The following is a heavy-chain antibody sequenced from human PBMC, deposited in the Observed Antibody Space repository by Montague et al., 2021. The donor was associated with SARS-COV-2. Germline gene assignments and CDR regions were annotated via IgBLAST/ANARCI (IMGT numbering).Heavy chain of an antibody. D-gene: IGHD2-2*01. V-gene: IGHV6-1*01. CDR3: ARIPVGSKYYFDF. Sequence: CAISGDSDCIVIPTRNWKGQTSERRLGQLLVSYFRFEWYNDYAESVKSRITIDPDTSKHQFSLHLNSVTPEDTAVYYCARIPVGSKYYFDFWGQGTLVTVSS. CDR2: SYFRFEWYN. CDR1: GDSDCIVIPT. J-gene: IGHJ4*02.